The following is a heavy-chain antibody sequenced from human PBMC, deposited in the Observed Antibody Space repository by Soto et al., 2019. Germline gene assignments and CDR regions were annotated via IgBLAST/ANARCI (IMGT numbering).Heavy chain of an antibody. D-gene: IGHD3-22*01. Sequence: QVQLVQSGAEVKKPGASVKVSCKASGYTFTSYDINWVRQATGQGLEWMGWMNPNSGNTGYAQKFQGRVTMTRNTSISTAYMELSSLRSEDTAVYYCARAYYDSSGYGGYYYYGMDVWGQGTTVTVSS. J-gene: IGHJ6*02. V-gene: IGHV1-8*01. CDR3: ARAYYDSSGYGGYYYYGMDV. CDR2: MNPNSGNT. CDR1: GYTFTSYD.